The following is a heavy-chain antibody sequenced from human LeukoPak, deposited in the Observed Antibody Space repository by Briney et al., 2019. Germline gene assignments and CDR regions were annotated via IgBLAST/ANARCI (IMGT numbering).Heavy chain of an antibody. CDR1: GFTFSSDA. J-gene: IGHJ4*02. CDR3: AKAHNFDY. V-gene: IGHV3-23*01. CDR2: IDRSGGST. Sequence: PGGSLRLSCAASGFTFSSDAISWVRQAPGKGLEWVSVIDRSGGSTWYADSVKGRFTISRDNSENTLYLQMNSLRAEDTAVYYCAKAHNFDYWGQGTLVTVSS.